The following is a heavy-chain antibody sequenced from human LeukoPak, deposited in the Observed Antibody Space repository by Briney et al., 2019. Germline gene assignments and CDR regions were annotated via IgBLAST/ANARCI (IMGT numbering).Heavy chain of an antibody. D-gene: IGHD2-21*02. J-gene: IGHJ4*02. Sequence: GGSPRLSCAAPGFTFSSYGMHWVRQAPGKGLEWVAVIWYDGINKYYADSVKGRFTISRDNSKNTLYLQMNSLRAEDTAVYYCARGPHSVVVTATDYWGQGTLVTVSS. V-gene: IGHV3-33*01. CDR3: ARGPHSVVVTATDY. CDR1: GFTFSSYG. CDR2: IWYDGINK.